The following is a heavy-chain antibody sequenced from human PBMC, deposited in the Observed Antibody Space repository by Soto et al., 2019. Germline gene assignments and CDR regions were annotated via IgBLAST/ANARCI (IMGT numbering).Heavy chain of an antibody. CDR3: AKHDGYWSTTTCSNFDY. J-gene: IGHJ4*02. V-gene: IGHV5-51*01. D-gene: IGHD2-2*03. Sequence: GESLKISCKGSGFTFTSYWIAWVRQMPGKGLEWMGIIYPGDSDSSYSPSFQGQVTISADKSINTAYLHWSSLKASDTAIYYCAKHDGYWSTTTCSNFDYWGQGTLVTVSS. CDR2: IYPGDSDS. CDR1: GFTFTSYW.